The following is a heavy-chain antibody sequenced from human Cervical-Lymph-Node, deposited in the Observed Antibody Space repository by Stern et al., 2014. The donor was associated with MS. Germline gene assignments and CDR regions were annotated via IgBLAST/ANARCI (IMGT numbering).Heavy chain of an antibody. CDR3: ATTRWDLFTWNWFDP. Sequence: QVQLVQSGPGLVKPSQTLSLTCTVSGGSISSSGYYWSLIRQPADKGLEWIGRIHDSGSTYYNPPPKGRVTISNAPAKNQLFLHLSSLTAADTAVYYCATTRWDLFTWNWFDPWGQGTLVTVSS. J-gene: IGHJ5*02. D-gene: IGHD1-26*01. V-gene: IGHV4-61*02. CDR2: IHDSGST. CDR1: GGSISSSGYY.